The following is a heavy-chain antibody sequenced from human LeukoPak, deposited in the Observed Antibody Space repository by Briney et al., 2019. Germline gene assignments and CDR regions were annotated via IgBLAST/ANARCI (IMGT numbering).Heavy chain of an antibody. CDR3: AGLGTVAGTWAPLNYFDY. V-gene: IGHV4-59*01. Sequence: PSETLSLTCAVYGGSFSGYNWSWLRQPPGKGLEWIGYIYYSGSTNYNPSLKSRVTISVDTSKNQFSLKLSSVTAADTAVYYCAGLGTVAGTWAPLNYFDYWGQGTLVTVSS. J-gene: IGHJ4*02. CDR1: GGSFSGYN. D-gene: IGHD6-19*01. CDR2: IYYSGST.